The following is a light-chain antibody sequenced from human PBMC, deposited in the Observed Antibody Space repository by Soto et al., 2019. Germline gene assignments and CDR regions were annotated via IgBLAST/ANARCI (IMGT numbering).Light chain of an antibody. CDR1: SSNIGAGYE. V-gene: IGLV1-40*01. CDR2: ENN. J-gene: IGLJ1*01. Sequence: QSVLTQPPSVSEAPGQRVTISCTGSSSNIGAGYEAHWYQQVPGTAPKLLIYENNNRPSGVPDRFSGSKSGTSASLAITGLQEEDEAEYYCQSYDSSRSGYVFGTGTKLTVL. CDR3: QSYDSSRSGYV.